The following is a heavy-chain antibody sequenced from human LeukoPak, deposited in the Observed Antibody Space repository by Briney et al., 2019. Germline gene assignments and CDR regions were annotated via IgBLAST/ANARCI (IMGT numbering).Heavy chain of an antibody. V-gene: IGHV1-24*01. CDR2: FDPEDGET. CDR3: ATGLVLRFLEWPGPTNS. J-gene: IGHJ4*02. CDR1: GYTLTELS. D-gene: IGHD3-3*01. Sequence: ASVKVSCKVSGYTLTELSMHWVRQAPGKGLEWMGGFDPEDGETIYAQKFQGRVTMTEDTSTDTAYVELSSLRSEDTAVYYCATGLVLRFLEWPGPTNSWGQGTLVTVSS.